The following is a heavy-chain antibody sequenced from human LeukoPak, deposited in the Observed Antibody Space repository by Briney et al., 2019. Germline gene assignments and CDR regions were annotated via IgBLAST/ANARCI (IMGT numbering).Heavy chain of an antibody. CDR3: ARATMITFGGVIVRPFDY. CDR1: GFTFSGYS. Sequence: AGGSLRFSCAASGFTFSGYSMNWVRQAPGKGLEWVSSISSSSSYIYYADSVKVRFTIPRDNAKNSLYLQMNSLRAEDTAVYYCARATMITFGGVIVRPFDYWGQGTLVTVSS. CDR2: ISSSSSYI. J-gene: IGHJ4*02. D-gene: IGHD3-16*02. V-gene: IGHV3-21*01.